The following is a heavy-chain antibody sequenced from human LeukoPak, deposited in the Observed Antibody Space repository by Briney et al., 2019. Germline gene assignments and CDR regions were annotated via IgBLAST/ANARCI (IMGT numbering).Heavy chain of an antibody. D-gene: IGHD3-16*01. Sequence: ASVKVSCKASDYTFTSYGISWVRQAPGQGLEWMGWISAYNGNTNYAQKLQGRVTMTTDTSTSTAYMELRSLRSDDTAVYYCARDCWGCLAPTNWGQGTMVTVSS. CDR3: ARDCWGCLAPTN. CDR2: ISAYNGNT. J-gene: IGHJ3*01. V-gene: IGHV1-18*01. CDR1: DYTFTSYG.